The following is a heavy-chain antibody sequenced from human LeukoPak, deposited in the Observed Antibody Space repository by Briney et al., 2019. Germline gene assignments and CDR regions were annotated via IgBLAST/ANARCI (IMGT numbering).Heavy chain of an antibody. CDR2: IPTSGISV. CDR1: GFSFSRYY. V-gene: IGHV3-11*01. CDR3: TRAEGLGPGAHFDQ. J-gene: IGHJ4*02. Sequence: TGGSLRLSCAASGFSFSRYYMSSVRQTPGKALEWISYIPTSGISVHYADSVRGRFTASRDDAKNSLHLQMDSLRVEDTAVHYCTRAEGLGPGAHFDQWGQGALVIVSS.